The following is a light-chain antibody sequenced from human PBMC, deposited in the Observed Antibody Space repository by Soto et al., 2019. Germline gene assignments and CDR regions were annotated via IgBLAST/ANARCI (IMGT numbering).Light chain of an antibody. CDR1: QSVSSSY. Sequence: EIVLTQSPATLSLSPGERATLSCGASQSVSSSYLAWYQQKPGQAPRLLMYATSTRATGIPARFRGSGSGTEFTLTISSLQSEDFAVYYCQHYNNWPPWTFGQGTKVDIK. CDR2: ATS. J-gene: IGKJ1*01. CDR3: QHYNNWPPWT. V-gene: IGKV3-15*01.